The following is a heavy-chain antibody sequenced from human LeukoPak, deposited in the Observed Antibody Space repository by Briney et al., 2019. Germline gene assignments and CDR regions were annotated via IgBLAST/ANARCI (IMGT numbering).Heavy chain of an antibody. CDR2: ISPSGTDI. CDR1: GFTFSDTY. V-gene: IGHV3-11*01. CDR3: TRDPRNLDY. Sequence: GGSLRLSCAVSGFTFSDTYMTWIRQAPGKGLESLSYISPSGTDISYADSVKGRFTISRDNAKNSLYLQMNSLRVEDMAVYYCTRDPRNLDYWGQGTLVTVSS. J-gene: IGHJ4*02. D-gene: IGHD1-14*01.